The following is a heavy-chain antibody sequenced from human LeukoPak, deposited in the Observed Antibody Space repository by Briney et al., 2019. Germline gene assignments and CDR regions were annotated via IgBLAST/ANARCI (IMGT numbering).Heavy chain of an antibody. D-gene: IGHD6-19*01. V-gene: IGHV3-21*01. Sequence: PGGSLRLSCAASGFTFNTYTMNWVRQAPGKGLEWVSSITASSTAIYSADSVKGRFTISRDNAKNSLYLQMNSLRAEDTAVYYCARGYQWLPYFDYWGPGTLVTVSS. CDR1: GFTFNTYT. J-gene: IGHJ4*02. CDR3: ARGYQWLPYFDY. CDR2: ITASSTAI.